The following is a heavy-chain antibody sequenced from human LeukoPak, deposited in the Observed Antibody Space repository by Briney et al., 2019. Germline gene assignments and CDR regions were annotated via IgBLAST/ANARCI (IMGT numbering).Heavy chain of an antibody. J-gene: IGHJ4*02. CDR2: INSNNGVS. CDR3: GRRFCTGGSCYPDY. V-gene: IGHV1-2*02. CDR1: GYTFTSYY. Sequence: GASLKVSCKASGYTFTSYYIHWVRLAPGQGLAWMGRINSNNGVSNYAQRFQGRVTMTRDKSISTAYMELSRLTSDDTAVYYCGRRFCTGGSCYPDYWGQGTLVTVSS. D-gene: IGHD2-15*01.